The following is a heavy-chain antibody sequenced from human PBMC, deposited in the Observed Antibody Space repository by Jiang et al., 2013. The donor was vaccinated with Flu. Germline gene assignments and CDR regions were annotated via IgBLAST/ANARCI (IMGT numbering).Heavy chain of an antibody. CDR3: ARLGVFSNDYGGNS. D-gene: IGHD4-23*01. CDR2: FSYSGNT. J-gene: IGHJ5*02. V-gene: IGHV4-39*01. CDR1: GGSISSTSYY. Sequence: PGLVKPSETLSLTCIVSGGSISSTSYYWGWIRQPPGKGLEWIGSFSYSGNTYYNPSLKSRAAISVDTSKNQVSLELSSVTATDTAVYYCARLGVFSNDYGGNSWGQGTLVTVSS.